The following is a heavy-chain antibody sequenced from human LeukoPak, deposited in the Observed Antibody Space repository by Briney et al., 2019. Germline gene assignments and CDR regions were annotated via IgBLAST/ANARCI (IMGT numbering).Heavy chain of an antibody. CDR2: IIPIFGTA. CDR1: GGTFSSYA. J-gene: IGHJ4*02. Sequence: SVKVSCKASGGTFSSYAISWVRQAPGQGLEWMGGIIPIFGTANYAQKFQGRVTITTDECTSTAYMELSSLRSEDTAVYYCARGSQDSSGYYYVGFDYWGQGTLVTVSS. D-gene: IGHD3-22*01. CDR3: ARGSQDSSGYYYVGFDY. V-gene: IGHV1-69*05.